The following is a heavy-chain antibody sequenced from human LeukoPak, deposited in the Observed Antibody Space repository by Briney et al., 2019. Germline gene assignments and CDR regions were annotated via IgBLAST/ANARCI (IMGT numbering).Heavy chain of an antibody. CDR1: GFTFSSYS. CDR3: ARDLPDDYGDYVGWFDP. V-gene: IGHV3-21*01. D-gene: IGHD4-17*01. CDR2: ISSSSSYI. Sequence: GGSLRLSCAASGFTFSSYSMNWVRQAPGKGLEWVSSISSSSSYIYYADSVKGRFTISRDNAKNSLYLQMNSLRAEDTAVCYCARDLPDDYGDYVGWFDPWGQGTLVTVSS. J-gene: IGHJ5*02.